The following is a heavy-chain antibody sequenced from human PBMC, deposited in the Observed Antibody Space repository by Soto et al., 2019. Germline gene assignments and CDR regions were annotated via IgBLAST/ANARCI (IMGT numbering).Heavy chain of an antibody. CDR1: GGKIGDRGDR. J-gene: IGHJ4*02. CDR2: IYYSGST. Sequence: TVSGGKIGDRGDRWIINQKTPGKGLEWIGYIYYSGSTYYNPSLKSRVTISVDTSKNQFSLKLSSVTAADTAVYYCARVPSKSYYADGSGYNRLNYFDYWGQGTLVTVSS. CDR3: ARVPSKSYYADGSGYNRLNYFDY. V-gene: IGHV4-30-4*08. D-gene: IGHD3-22*01.